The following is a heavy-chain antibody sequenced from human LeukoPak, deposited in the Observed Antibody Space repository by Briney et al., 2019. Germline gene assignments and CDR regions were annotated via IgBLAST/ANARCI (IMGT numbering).Heavy chain of an antibody. CDR3: ARQYSSGYFFLDY. J-gene: IGHJ4*02. CDR2: IKPSGRGT. Sequence: ASVKVSCKTSGYTFTNYYVHWVRQAPGQGLEWMGIIKPSGRGTTYAQKFQGRVTMTRDTPTSTVYMELSSLRSEDTAVYYCARQYSSGYFFLDYWGQGTLVTVPS. CDR1: GYTFTNYY. D-gene: IGHD6-25*01. V-gene: IGHV1-46*01.